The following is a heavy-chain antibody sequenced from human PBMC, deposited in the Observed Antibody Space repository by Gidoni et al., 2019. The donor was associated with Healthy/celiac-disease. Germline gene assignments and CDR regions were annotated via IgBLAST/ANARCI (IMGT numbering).Heavy chain of an antibody. V-gene: IGHV3-30*18. CDR2: ISYDGSNK. Sequence: QVQLVESGGGVVQPGRSLRLSCAASRFTFSSYGMHWVRQAPGKGLEWVAVISYDGSNKYYADSVKGRFTISRDNSKNTLYRQMNSLRAEETAVYYCAKDNEAGVDIVATPFHWYFDLWGRGTLVTVSS. D-gene: IGHD5-12*01. CDR3: AKDNEAGVDIVATPFHWYFDL. CDR1: RFTFSSYG. J-gene: IGHJ2*01.